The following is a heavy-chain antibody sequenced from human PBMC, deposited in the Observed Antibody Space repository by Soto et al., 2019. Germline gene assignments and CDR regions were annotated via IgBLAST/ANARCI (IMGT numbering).Heavy chain of an antibody. V-gene: IGHV5-51*01. D-gene: IGHD2-8*01. CDR3: ASPSRPYCTNGVCYDYYYGMDV. Sequence: GESLKISCKGSGYSFTSYWIGWVRQMPGKGLEWMGIIYPGDSDTRYSPSFQGQVTISADKSISTAYLKWSSLKASDTAMYYCASPSRPYCTNGVCYDYYYGMDVWGQGTTVTVSS. CDR1: GYSFTSYW. CDR2: IYPGDSDT. J-gene: IGHJ6*02.